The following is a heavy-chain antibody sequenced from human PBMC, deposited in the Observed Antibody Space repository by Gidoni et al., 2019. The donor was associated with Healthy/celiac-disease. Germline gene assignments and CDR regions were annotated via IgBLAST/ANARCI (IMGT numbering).Heavy chain of an antibody. D-gene: IGHD6-13*01. Sequence: QVQLVQSGAEVKKPGSSVKVSCKASGGTFSSYTISWVRQAPGQGLEWMGRIIPILGIANYAQKFQGRVTITADKSTSTAYMELSSLRSEDTAVYYCARAAAAAQTDWFDPWGQGTLVTVSS. CDR2: IIPILGIA. J-gene: IGHJ5*02. CDR1: GGTFSSYT. V-gene: IGHV1-69*02. CDR3: ARAAAAAQTDWFDP.